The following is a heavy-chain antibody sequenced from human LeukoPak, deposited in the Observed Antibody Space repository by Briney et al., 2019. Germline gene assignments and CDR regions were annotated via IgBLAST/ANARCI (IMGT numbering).Heavy chain of an antibody. CDR3: ATVVAAAGYFDY. D-gene: IGHD6-13*01. CDR1: GYTLIELS. V-gene: IGHV1-24*01. Sequence: ASVKVSCKVSGYTLIELSMHWVRQAPGKGLEWMGGFDPEDGETIYAQKFQGRVTMTEDTSTGTAYMELSSLRSEDTAVYYCATVVAAAGYFDYWGQGALVTVSS. J-gene: IGHJ4*02. CDR2: FDPEDGET.